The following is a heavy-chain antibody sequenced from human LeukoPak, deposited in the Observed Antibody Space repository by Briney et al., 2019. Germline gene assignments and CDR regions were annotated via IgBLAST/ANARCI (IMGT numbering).Heavy chain of an antibody. D-gene: IGHD2-2*02. Sequence: GASVKVSCKASGYTFTSYGISWVRQAPGQGVEWMGWISAYNGNTNYAQKLQGRVTMTTDTSTSTAYMELRSLRSDDTAVYYCARDSVVVPAAIYGMYVWGQGTTVTVSS. V-gene: IGHV1-18*01. J-gene: IGHJ6*02. CDR1: GYTFTSYG. CDR2: ISAYNGNT. CDR3: ARDSVVVPAAIYGMYV.